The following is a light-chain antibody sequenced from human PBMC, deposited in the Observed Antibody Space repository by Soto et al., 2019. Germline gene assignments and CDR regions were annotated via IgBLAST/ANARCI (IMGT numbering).Light chain of an antibody. CDR2: GAS. V-gene: IGKV3-20*01. CDR3: QQYGSTPLT. Sequence: EIVLTQSPGTLSLSPGERVTLSCRASQSVNNNYLAWYQQNPGQAPRLYIYGASTRATGIPDRFSGSGSGTDFTLTISRLEPEDFAVYYCQQYGSTPLTFGGGTKVEIK. CDR1: QSVNNNY. J-gene: IGKJ4*01.